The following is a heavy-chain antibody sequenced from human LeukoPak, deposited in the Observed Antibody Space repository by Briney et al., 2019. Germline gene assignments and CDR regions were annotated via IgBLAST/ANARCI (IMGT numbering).Heavy chain of an antibody. CDR3: ARGATDRNNYYYYIDV. CDR1: GGSISSSSYY. Sequence: SETLSLTCTVSGGSISSSSYYWGWIRQPPGKGLEWIGEINHTGTTNYNPSLKSRGTLSVDTSKNQFSLKLKSVTAADTAVYYCARGATDRNNYYYYIDVWGNGTTVTVSS. J-gene: IGHJ6*03. CDR2: INHTGTT. D-gene: IGHD1/OR15-1a*01. V-gene: IGHV4-39*07.